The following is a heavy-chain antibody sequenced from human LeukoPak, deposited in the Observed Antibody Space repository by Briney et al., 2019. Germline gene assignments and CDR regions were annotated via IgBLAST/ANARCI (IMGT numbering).Heavy chain of an antibody. V-gene: IGHV1-18*01. CDR2: ISAYNGNT. D-gene: IGHD6-19*01. Sequence: ASVKVSCKASGYTFTSYGISWVQQAPGQGLEWMGWISAYNGNTNYAQKLQGRVTMTTDTSTSTAYMELRSLRSDDTAVYYCARDPLEQWLALDYYMDVWGKGTTVTVSS. CDR1: GYTFTSYG. CDR3: ARDPLEQWLALDYYMDV. J-gene: IGHJ6*03.